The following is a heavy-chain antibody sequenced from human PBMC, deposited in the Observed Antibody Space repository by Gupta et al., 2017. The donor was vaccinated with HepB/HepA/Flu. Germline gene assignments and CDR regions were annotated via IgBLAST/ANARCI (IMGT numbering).Heavy chain of an antibody. CDR2: ISWNSGSI. D-gene: IGHD3-22*01. CDR1: GFTFDDYA. Sequence: EVQLVESGGGLVQPGRSLRLSCAASGFTFDDYAMHWVRQAPGKGLEWVSGISWNSGSIGYADSVKGRLTISRDNAKNSLYLQMNSLRAEDTALYYCAKANTMYYYDSSGYTDYWGQGTLVTVSS. V-gene: IGHV3-9*01. CDR3: AKANTMYYYDSSGYTDY. J-gene: IGHJ4*02.